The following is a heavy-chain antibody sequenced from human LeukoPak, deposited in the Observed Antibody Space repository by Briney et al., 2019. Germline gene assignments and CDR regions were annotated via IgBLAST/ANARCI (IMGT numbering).Heavy chain of an antibody. CDR1: GFTFSSYS. D-gene: IGHD6-19*01. CDR3: AKDPGYSSGWYKGGIYFDC. Sequence: GGSLRLSCAASGFTFSSYSMNWVRQAPGKGLEWVSSISSSSSYIYYADSVKGRFTISRDNAKNSLYLQMNSLRAEDTAVYYCAKDPGYSSGWYKGGIYFDCWGQGTLVTVSS. CDR2: ISSSSSYI. J-gene: IGHJ4*02. V-gene: IGHV3-21*04.